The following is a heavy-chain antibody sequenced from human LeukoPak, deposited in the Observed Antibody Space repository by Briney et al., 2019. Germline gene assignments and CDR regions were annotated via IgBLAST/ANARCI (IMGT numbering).Heavy chain of an antibody. V-gene: IGHV1-46*01. CDR1: GYTFTSYG. CDR2: INPSGGST. J-gene: IGHJ3*02. Sequence: GASVKVSCKASGYTFTSYGISWVRQAPGQGLEWMGIINPSGGSTSYAQKFQGRVTMTRDMSTSTVYMELSSLRSEDTAVYYCARVCGLWFGELGPGRAFDIWGQGTMVTVSS. CDR3: ARVCGLWFGELGPGRAFDI. D-gene: IGHD3-10*01.